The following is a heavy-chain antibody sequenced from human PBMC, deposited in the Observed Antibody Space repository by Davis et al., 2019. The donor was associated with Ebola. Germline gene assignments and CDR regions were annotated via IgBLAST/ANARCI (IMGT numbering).Heavy chain of an antibody. D-gene: IGHD3-3*01. CDR1: GGSFSGYY. CDR2: INHSGST. J-gene: IGHJ4*02. Sequence: SETLSLTCAVYGGSFSGYYWSWIRQPPGKGLEWIGEINHSGSTNYNPSLKSRVTISVDTSKNQFSLKLSSVTAADTAVYYCARHPQYYDFWSGYSDYWGQGTLVTVSS. V-gene: IGHV4-34*01. CDR3: ARHPQYYDFWSGYSDY.